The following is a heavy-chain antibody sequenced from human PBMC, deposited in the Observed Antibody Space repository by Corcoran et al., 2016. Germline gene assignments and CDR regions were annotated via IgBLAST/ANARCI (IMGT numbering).Heavy chain of an antibody. D-gene: IGHD2-2*01. Sequence: EVQLVESGGGLVQPGGSLRLSCAASGFTFSGYWMSWVRPAPGKGLEWVANIKQDGGEKYYVDSVRGRFTISRDNAKNSLYLQMNSLRAEDKALNYCARDNGGSCSTTSCHYYYCGMDVWGQGTTVTVSS. CDR3: ARDNGGSCSTTSCHYYYCGMDV. CDR1: GFTFSGYW. V-gene: IGHV3-7*03. CDR2: IKQDGGEK. J-gene: IGHJ6*02.